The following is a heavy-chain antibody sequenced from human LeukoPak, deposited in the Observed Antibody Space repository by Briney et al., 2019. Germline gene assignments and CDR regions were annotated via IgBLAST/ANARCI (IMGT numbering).Heavy chain of an antibody. CDR1: GGSISSGGYS. CDR3: ARVYGSEVDY. Sequence: SETLSLTCAVSGGSISSGGYSWSWIRQPPGKGLEWIGYIYHSGSTYYNPSLKSRVTISVDRSKNQFYLKLSSVTAADTAVYYCARVYGSEVDYWGQGTLVTVSS. V-gene: IGHV4-30-2*01. D-gene: IGHD3-10*01. CDR2: IYHSGST. J-gene: IGHJ4*02.